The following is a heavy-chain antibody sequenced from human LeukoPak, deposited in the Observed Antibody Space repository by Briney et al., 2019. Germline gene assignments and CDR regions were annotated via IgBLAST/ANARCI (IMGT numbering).Heavy chain of an antibody. J-gene: IGHJ4*02. CDR2: ISSSSRYI. V-gene: IGHV3-21*01. CDR3: ARSGGYSGYPLDY. D-gene: IGHD5-12*01. Sequence: GGSLRLSCAASRFSFSIYSMNWVRQAPGKGLEWVSSISSSSRYIYYADSLKGRFTISRDNAKNSLYLQMNSLRAEDTAVYYCARSGGYSGYPLDYWGQGTLVTVSS. CDR1: RFSFSIYS.